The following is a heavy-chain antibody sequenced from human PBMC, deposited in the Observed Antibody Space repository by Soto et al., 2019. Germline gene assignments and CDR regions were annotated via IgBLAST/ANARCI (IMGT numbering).Heavy chain of an antibody. D-gene: IGHD3-3*01. CDR3: ASSYYDFWSGYSHYYYYGMDV. V-gene: IGHV5-51*01. J-gene: IGHJ6*02. Sequence: PGESLKISCKGSGYSFTSYWIGWVRQMPGKGLEWMGIIYPGDSDTRYSPSFQGQVTISADKSISTAYLQWSSLKASDTAMYYCASSYYDFWSGYSHYYYYGMDVWGQGTTVTVSS. CDR2: IYPGDSDT. CDR1: GYSFTSYW.